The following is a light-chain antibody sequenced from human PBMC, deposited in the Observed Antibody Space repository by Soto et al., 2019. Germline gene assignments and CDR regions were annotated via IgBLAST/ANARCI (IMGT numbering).Light chain of an antibody. CDR3: GAWDNSLTGGV. V-gene: IGLV1-51*02. J-gene: IGLJ2*01. CDR2: ENY. Sequence: QSVLTQPPSVSAAPGQKVTISCSGSSSNIGSNYVSWYQQLPGAAPKLLIYENYERPSGIPGRFSGSKSGTSATLDITGLQTGDEADYYCGAWDNSLTGGVFGGGTQLTVL. CDR1: SSNIGSNY.